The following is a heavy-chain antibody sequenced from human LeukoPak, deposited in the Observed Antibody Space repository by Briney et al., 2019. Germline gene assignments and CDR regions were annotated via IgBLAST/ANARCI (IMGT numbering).Heavy chain of an antibody. D-gene: IGHD6-6*01. J-gene: IGHJ6*03. CDR1: GFTVSSNY. CDR2: IYSGGST. Sequence: GGSLRLSCAASGFTVSSNYMSWVREAPGKGLEWGSVIYSGGSTYYADSVKGRFTISRDNSKNTLYLQMNSLRPEDTAVYYCARRAYSSSSVRSREVYYYYMDVWGKGTTVTVSS. CDR3: ARRAYSSSSVRSREVYYYYMDV. V-gene: IGHV3-66*02.